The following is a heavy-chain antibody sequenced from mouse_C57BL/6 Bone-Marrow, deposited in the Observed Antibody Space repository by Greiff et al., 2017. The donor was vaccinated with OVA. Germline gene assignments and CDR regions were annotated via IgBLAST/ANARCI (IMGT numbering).Heavy chain of an antibody. CDR2: IHPCDGDT. Sequence: QVQLKQSGPELVKPGASVKMSCKASGYAFSSSWMNWVKQRPGKGLEWIGRIHPCDGDTNYNRKFKGKATLTADKSSSTAYMQLSSLTSEDSAVYFCARRNYYYGSGAMDYWGQGTSVTVSS. J-gene: IGHJ4*01. CDR3: ARRNYYYGSGAMDY. CDR1: GYAFSSSW. V-gene: IGHV1-82*01. D-gene: IGHD1-1*01.